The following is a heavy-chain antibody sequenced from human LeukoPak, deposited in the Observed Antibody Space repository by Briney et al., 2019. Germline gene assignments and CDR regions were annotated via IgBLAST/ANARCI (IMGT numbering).Heavy chain of an antibody. Sequence: SETLSLTCAVYGGSLSGYYWSWIRQPPGKGLEWIGEINHSGSTNYNPSLKSRVTISVDTSKNQFSLKLSSVTAADTAVYYCARAGPDSSSWYYNWFDPWGQGTLVTVSS. CDR2: INHSGST. D-gene: IGHD6-13*01. V-gene: IGHV4-34*01. CDR1: GGSLSGYY. CDR3: ARAGPDSSSWYYNWFDP. J-gene: IGHJ5*02.